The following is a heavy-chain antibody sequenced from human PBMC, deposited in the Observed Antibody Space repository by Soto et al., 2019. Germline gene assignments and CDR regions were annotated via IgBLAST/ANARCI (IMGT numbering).Heavy chain of an antibody. V-gene: IGHV3-74*01. CDR1: GFTFSYYW. Sequence: EVQLVESGGDLVQPGGSLRLSCAASGFTFSYYWMHWVRQPPGKGLVWVSRIHSDGSATTYADSVKGRFTISRDNAKNRLYLQMTSLTADDTAVYYCARGDRGAFDDWGQGTLVTVYS. CDR3: ARGDRGAFDD. D-gene: IGHD3-10*01. J-gene: IGHJ4*02. CDR2: IHSDGSAT.